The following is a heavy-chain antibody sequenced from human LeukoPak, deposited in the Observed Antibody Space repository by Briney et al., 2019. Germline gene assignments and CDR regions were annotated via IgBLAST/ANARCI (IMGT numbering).Heavy chain of an antibody. D-gene: IGHD3-22*01. V-gene: IGHV3-23*01. Sequence: GGSLRLSCAASGFTFSSYMMNWVRQAPGKGLEWVSAVSGSGGSTYYADSVKGRFTISRDNSKNTLFLQMNSLRAEDTAVYYCAKAGGYYDTSGAPFDYWGQGTLVTVSS. CDR2: VSGSGGST. J-gene: IGHJ4*02. CDR1: GFTFSSYM. CDR3: AKAGGYYDTSGAPFDY.